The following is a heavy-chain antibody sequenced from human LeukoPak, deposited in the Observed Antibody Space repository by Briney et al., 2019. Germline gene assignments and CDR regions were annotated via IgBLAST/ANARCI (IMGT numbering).Heavy chain of an antibody. CDR3: ARDLLATSLGATKDYYYMDV. CDR1: GGSFSGYY. Sequence: SETLSLTCADYGGSFSGYYWSWIRQPPGKGLEWIGEINHSGSTNYNPSLKSRVTISVDTSKNQFSLKLSSVTAADTAVYYCARDLLATSLGATKDYYYMDVWGKGTTVTVSS. D-gene: IGHD1-26*01. V-gene: IGHV4-34*01. J-gene: IGHJ6*03. CDR2: INHSGST.